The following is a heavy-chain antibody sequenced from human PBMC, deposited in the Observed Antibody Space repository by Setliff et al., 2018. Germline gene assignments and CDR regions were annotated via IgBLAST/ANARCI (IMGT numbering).Heavy chain of an antibody. D-gene: IGHD3-3*01. Sequence: SETLSLTCTVSGGFIYDHYWTWIRQPAGKGLQWIGRVYSDGETDYSPSLKSRDTISVDKSNNQFSLNLKSMTAADTALYFCARERQGGFLEWSPFDSWGQGILVT. CDR3: ARERQGGFLEWSPFDS. CDR1: GGFIYDHY. V-gene: IGHV4-4*07. CDR2: VYSDGET. J-gene: IGHJ4*02.